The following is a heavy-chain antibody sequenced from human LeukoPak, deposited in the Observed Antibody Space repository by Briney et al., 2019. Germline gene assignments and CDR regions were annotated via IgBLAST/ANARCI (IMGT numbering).Heavy chain of an antibody. J-gene: IGHJ4*02. D-gene: IGHD1-7*01. CDR2: IRQDGSET. CDR3: ASRAGKPGNTPWCFDY. Sequence: GGSLRLSCAASGFTFTNYWMTWVRQAPGKGPEWLANIRQDGSETNYVDSVRGRFTIARDNTKNSLYLQMTSLRGEDTAVYYCASRAGKPGNTPWCFDYWGQGALVTVSS. CDR1: GFTFTNYW. V-gene: IGHV3-7*01.